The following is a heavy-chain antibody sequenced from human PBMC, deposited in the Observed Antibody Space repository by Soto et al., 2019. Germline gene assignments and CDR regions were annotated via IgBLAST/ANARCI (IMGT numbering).Heavy chain of an antibody. Sequence: ETLSLTCTVSGGSVSSFHWSWIRQPPGRGLEWIGYVYYSGYTNYNPSLKSRVAMSIDTSKSQFSLRLNSVTAADTAVYYCARLTYYDSTGRFDYWGQGIQVTVSS. CDR2: VYYSGYT. V-gene: IGHV4-59*02. CDR3: ARLTYYDSTGRFDY. CDR1: GGSVSSFH. D-gene: IGHD3-22*01. J-gene: IGHJ4*02.